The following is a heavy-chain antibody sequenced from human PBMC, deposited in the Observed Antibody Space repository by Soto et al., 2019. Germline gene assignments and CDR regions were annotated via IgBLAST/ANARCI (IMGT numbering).Heavy chain of an antibody. J-gene: IGHJ4*01. D-gene: IGHD6-19*01. Sequence: SETLSLTCTVSGGSISSGGYYWSWIRQHPGKGLEWIGYIYYSGSTYYNPSLKSRVTISVDTSKNQFSLKLSSVTAANTAVYYCARDKTAVAGSLDYWGHGTLVIV. CDR3: ARDKTAVAGSLDY. V-gene: IGHV4-31*03. CDR2: IYYSGST. CDR1: GGSISSGGYY.